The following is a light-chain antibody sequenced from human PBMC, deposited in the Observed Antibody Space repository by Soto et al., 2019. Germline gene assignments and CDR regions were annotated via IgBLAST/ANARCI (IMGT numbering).Light chain of an antibody. CDR2: GNN. CDR3: QSYDSSLRAWV. Sequence: QSVLTQPPSVSGAPGQRVTISCTGSSSNIGAGYDVHSYQQLPGTAPKLLIYGNNNRPSGVPDRFSGSKSGTSASLAITGVQAEDESDYYCQSYDSSLRAWVFGGGTKLTVL. J-gene: IGLJ3*02. V-gene: IGLV1-40*01. CDR1: SSNIGAGYD.